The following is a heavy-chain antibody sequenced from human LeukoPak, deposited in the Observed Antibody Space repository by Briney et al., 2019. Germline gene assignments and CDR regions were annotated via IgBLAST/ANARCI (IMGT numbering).Heavy chain of an antibody. Sequence: SQTLSLTCAISGDSVSSNSAAWNWISQSPSRGLEWLGRTYYKSKWYNDYAVSVKSRITINPDTSKNQFSLQLNSVTPEDTAVYYCAQGKWYFGLWGRGTLVTVSS. V-gene: IGHV6-1*01. J-gene: IGHJ2*01. CDR1: GDSVSSNSAA. CDR2: TYYKSKWYN. CDR3: AQGKWYFGL.